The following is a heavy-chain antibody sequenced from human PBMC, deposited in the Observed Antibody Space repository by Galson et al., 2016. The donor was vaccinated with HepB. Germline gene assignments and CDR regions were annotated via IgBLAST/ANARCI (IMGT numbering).Heavy chain of an antibody. J-gene: IGHJ6*01. CDR3: SRRGKTARGYGGGNHNYGLDI. V-gene: IGHV1-69*13. CDR2: IIPIFGTA. Sequence: SVKVSCKASGGTFNNYAFSWVRQAPGQGLEWMGGIIPIFGTADYAQKFQGRVTISADATTSTAYMELRSLRFEDTAVYFCSRRGKTARGYGGGNHNYGLDIWGQGTTVTVSS. D-gene: IGHD1-14*01. CDR1: GGTFNNYA.